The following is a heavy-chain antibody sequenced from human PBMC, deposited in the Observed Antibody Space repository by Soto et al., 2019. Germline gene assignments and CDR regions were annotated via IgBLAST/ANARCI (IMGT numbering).Heavy chain of an antibody. Sequence: QVQLVQSGAEVKKPGASVKVSCKASGYTFNSYGISWVRQAPGQGLEWIGWVNPYNGNTKYAQKLQGRVTMTADTSTSTAYMDLRTLRSDDTAVYYCAVDYCSSTSCDISYFQHWGQGTLVTVSS. CDR1: GYTFNSYG. CDR3: AVDYCSSTSCDISYFQH. J-gene: IGHJ1*01. CDR2: VNPYNGNT. V-gene: IGHV1-18*01. D-gene: IGHD2-2*01.